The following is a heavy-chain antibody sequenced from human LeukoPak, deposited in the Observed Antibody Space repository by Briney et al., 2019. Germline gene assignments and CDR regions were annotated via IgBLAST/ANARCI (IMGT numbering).Heavy chain of an antibody. Sequence: GGSLRLSCAASGFTFDDYAMHWVRQAPGKGLEWVSLISWDGGSTYYADSVKGRFTISRDNSKNSLYLQMNSLRAEDTALYYCVKNGKPAASLIYYYYMDVWGKGTTVTVSS. CDR3: VKNGKPAASLIYYYYMDV. CDR1: GFTFDDYA. J-gene: IGHJ6*03. V-gene: IGHV3-43D*03. CDR2: ISWDGGST. D-gene: IGHD2-2*01.